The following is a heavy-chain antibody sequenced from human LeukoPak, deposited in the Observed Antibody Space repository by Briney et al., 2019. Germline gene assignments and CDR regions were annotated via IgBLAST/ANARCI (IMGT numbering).Heavy chain of an antibody. V-gene: IGHV5-51*01. J-gene: IGHJ4*02. Sequence: GESLKISCKGSGYSFTTYRIGWVRQMPGKGLEWMGVISPGDSDTRYSPSFQGQVTISADKSISTAYLQWSILKASDTAMYYCARHLDDSSGYYYRTMYYFDYWGQGTLVTVSS. CDR3: ARHLDDSSGYYYRTMYYFDY. CDR2: ISPGDSDT. D-gene: IGHD3-22*01. CDR1: GYSFTTYR.